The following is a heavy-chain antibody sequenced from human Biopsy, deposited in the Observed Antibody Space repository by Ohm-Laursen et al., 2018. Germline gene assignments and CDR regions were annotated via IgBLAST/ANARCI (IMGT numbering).Heavy chain of an antibody. V-gene: IGHV1-69*17. J-gene: IGHJ4*02. Sequence: GSSVKASCKASGGTFSNYAISWVRQAPGEGLEWMGGIIAASGLVNYAPKFQGRVSITADKSTITAYMELSNLKSEDTAVYYCATPFQYYDSWGGYPPFDHWGQGTLVTVSS. CDR1: GGTFSNYA. D-gene: IGHD3-3*01. CDR2: IIAASGLV. CDR3: ATPFQYYDSWGGYPPFDH.